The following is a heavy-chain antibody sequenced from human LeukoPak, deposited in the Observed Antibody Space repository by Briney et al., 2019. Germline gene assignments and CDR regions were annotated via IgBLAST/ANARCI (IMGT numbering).Heavy chain of an antibody. CDR2: INTDGSST. J-gene: IGHJ4*02. V-gene: IGHV3-74*01. Sequence: PGGSLRLSCAASGFTFSNYWMHWVRQAPGKGLVWVSRINTDGSSTSYADSVKGRFTISRDNAKNTLYLQVNSLRAEDTAVYYCARGGYGDYGDYWGQGTLVTVSS. CDR1: GFTFSNYW. CDR3: ARGGYGDYGDY. D-gene: IGHD4-17*01.